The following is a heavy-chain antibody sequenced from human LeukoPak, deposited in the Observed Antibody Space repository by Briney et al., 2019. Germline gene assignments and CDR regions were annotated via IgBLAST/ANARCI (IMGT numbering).Heavy chain of an antibody. D-gene: IGHD3-10*01. J-gene: IGHJ4*02. CDR2: ISYDGSNK. CDR3: AKEALSGSGSYSFDY. CDR1: GFTFSSYG. Sequence: PGGSLRLSCAASGFTFSSYGMHWVRQAPGKGLEWVAVISYDGSNKYYADPVKGRFTISRDNSKNTLYLQMNSLRAEDTAVYYCAKEALSGSGSYSFDYWGQGTLVTVSS. V-gene: IGHV3-30*18.